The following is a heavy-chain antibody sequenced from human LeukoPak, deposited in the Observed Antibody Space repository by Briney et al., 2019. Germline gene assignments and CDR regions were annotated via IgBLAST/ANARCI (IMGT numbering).Heavy chain of an antibody. CDR2: MNPNSGNT. V-gene: IGHV1-8*01. CDR3: ATLSTALGYYYYYYMDV. Sequence: GASVKVSCKASGYTFTSYDINWVRQATGQGLEWMGWMNPNSGNTGYAQKFQGRVTMTEDTSTDTAYMELSSLRSEDTAVYYCATLSTALGYYYYYYMDVWGKGTTVTVSS. CDR1: GYTFTSYD. J-gene: IGHJ6*03. D-gene: IGHD2-2*01.